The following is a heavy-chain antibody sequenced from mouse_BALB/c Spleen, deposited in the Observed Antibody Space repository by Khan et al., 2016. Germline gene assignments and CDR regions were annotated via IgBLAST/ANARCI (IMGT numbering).Heavy chain of an antibody. Sequence: QIQLVQSGPELKKPGETVRISCKASGYTFTTAGMQWVQKMPGKGLKWIGWINTHSGVPKYAEDFKGRFAFSLETSASTAYLQIRNLKNEDTATYFCARTVGNYGYLDYWGQGTTLTVSS. CDR2: INTHSGVP. D-gene: IGHD2-1*01. CDR1: GYTFTTAG. V-gene: IGHV9-4*02. CDR3: ARTVGNYGYLDY. J-gene: IGHJ2*01.